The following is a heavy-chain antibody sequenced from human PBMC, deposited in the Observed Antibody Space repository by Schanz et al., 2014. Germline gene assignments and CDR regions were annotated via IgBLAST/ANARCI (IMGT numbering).Heavy chain of an antibody. V-gene: IGHV1-18*01. CDR2: ISAHNGDT. D-gene: IGHD3-10*01. CDR3: ARGHRLGSGSPGDV. J-gene: IGHJ6*02. CDR1: GFSLTRYG. Sequence: QIQLVQSGAEVKKPGASVKVSCKASGFSLTRYGITWVRQTPGQGLQWMGWISAHNGDTNYAERFRGRVTMTTDTSTSTVYMELRSLISDDTVVYYCARGHRLGSGSPGDVWGQGTTVTVSS.